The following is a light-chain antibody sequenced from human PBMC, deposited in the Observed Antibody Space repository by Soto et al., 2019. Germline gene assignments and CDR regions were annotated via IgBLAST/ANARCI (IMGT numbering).Light chain of an antibody. CDR1: QSVRSS. V-gene: IGKV3-15*01. CDR2: DAS. J-gene: IGKJ5*01. CDR3: QQYNNWPPT. Sequence: EIVMTQSPATLSVSLGERATLSCGASQSVRSSLAWYQQKPGQAPRLPIYDASTRAPGIPARFSGSGSGTELTLTISSLQSDDFAVYHCQQYNNWPPTFGHGTRLEIK.